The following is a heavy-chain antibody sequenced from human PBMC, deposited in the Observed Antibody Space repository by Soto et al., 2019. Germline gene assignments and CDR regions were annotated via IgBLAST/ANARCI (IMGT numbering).Heavy chain of an antibody. D-gene: IGHD4-17*01. Sequence: QVQLVESGGGVVQPGRSLRLSCAASGFTFSSYGMHWVRQAPGKGLEWVAVIWYDGSNKYYADSVKGRFTISRDNSKNTLYLQMNSLRAEDTAVYYCARTLTEYGDFHWYFDLWGRGTLVTVSS. CDR3: ARTLTEYGDFHWYFDL. CDR2: IWYDGSNK. V-gene: IGHV3-33*01. J-gene: IGHJ2*01. CDR1: GFTFSSYG.